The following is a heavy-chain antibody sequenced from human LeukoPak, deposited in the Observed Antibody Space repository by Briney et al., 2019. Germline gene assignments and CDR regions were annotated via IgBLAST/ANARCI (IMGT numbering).Heavy chain of an antibody. V-gene: IGHV1-69*04. CDR3: ARGYNLVSGMDV. CDR1: GGTFSSYS. D-gene: IGHD1-14*01. CDR2: IIPILGIA. Sequence: GASVKVSRKASGGTFSSYSFSWGRQGPGQGVEWMGRIIPILGIANYAQKFQGRVTITADKSTSTAYMELSSLRSEDTAVYYCARGYNLVSGMDVWGQGTTVTVSS. J-gene: IGHJ6*02.